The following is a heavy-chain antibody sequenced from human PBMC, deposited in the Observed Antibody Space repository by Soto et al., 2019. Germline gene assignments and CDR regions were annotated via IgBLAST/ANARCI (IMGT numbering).Heavy chain of an antibody. D-gene: IGHD2-21*02. CDR3: ARAHIVVVTDFDL. Sequence: QVQLVQSGAEVKKPGASLKVSCKASGYTFTTYGLTWVQQAPGQGLEWMGWINGYNGKTKYAQNFQGRLTMTTDTSTTTAYMELRSLRSDDTAVYFCARAHIVVVTDFDLWGQGTLVTVSS. V-gene: IGHV1-18*01. CDR1: GYTFTTYG. J-gene: IGHJ4*02. CDR2: INGYNGKT.